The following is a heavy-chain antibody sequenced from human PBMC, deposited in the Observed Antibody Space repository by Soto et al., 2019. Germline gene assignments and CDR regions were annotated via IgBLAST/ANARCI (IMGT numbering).Heavy chain of an antibody. CDR3: ASNYGDSLYYYYYYIDV. J-gene: IGHJ6*03. Sequence: ASVKVSCKASGYTFTSDAMHWVRQAPGQRLEWMGWINAGNGNTKYSQKFQGRVTITRDTSASTAYMELGSLRSEDTAVYYCASNYGDSLYYYYYYIDVWGKGTTVTVSS. V-gene: IGHV1-3*01. CDR2: INAGNGNT. CDR1: GYTFTSDA. D-gene: IGHD4-17*01.